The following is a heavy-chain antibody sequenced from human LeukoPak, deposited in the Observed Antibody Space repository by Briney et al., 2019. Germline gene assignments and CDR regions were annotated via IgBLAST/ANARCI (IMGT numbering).Heavy chain of an antibody. Sequence: ASVKVSCKASGYSFADYYMHWVRQAPGQGLEWMGWIKPNSGGTRSAQKFQGRVTMTRDTSISTAYMELSSLRYDDTAVYYCATNILVRDLINWFDPWGQGTLVTVSS. D-gene: IGHD3-10*01. J-gene: IGHJ5*02. V-gene: IGHV1-2*02. CDR3: ATNILVRDLINWFDP. CDR2: IKPNSGGT. CDR1: GYSFADYY.